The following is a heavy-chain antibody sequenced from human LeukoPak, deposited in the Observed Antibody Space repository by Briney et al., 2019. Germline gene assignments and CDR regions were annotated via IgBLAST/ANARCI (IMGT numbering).Heavy chain of an antibody. Sequence: GGSLRLSCAASGLTFSSYDMSWVRQAPGKGLEWVSGISGSGGSTHYADSVKGRFTISRDNSKNTLYLQMNSLRAEDTAVYYCAKWGKGFIVEAATDYWGQGTLVTVSS. J-gene: IGHJ4*02. V-gene: IGHV3-23*01. CDR1: GLTFSSYD. CDR2: ISGSGGST. D-gene: IGHD1-26*01. CDR3: AKWGKGFIVEAATDY.